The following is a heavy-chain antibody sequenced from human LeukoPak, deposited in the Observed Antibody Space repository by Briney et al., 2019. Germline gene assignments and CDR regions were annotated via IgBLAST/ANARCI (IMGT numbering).Heavy chain of an antibody. CDR1: GGSISSYY. J-gene: IGHJ4*02. Sequence: PSETLSLTCTVSGGSISSYYWSWIRPPPGKGLEWIGYIYYSGSTNYNPSLKSRVTISVDTSKNQFSLKLSSVTAADTAVYYCARGQYDILTGYYTFFDYWGQGTLVTVSS. CDR3: ARGQYDILTGYYTFFDY. D-gene: IGHD3-9*01. V-gene: IGHV4-59*01. CDR2: IYYSGST.